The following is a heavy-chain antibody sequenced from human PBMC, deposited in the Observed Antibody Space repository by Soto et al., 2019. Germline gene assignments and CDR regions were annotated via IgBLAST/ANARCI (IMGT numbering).Heavy chain of an antibody. CDR2: IIPIFGTA. CDR1: GGTFSSYA. D-gene: IGHD3-10*01. Sequence: GASVKVSCKASGGTFSSYAISWVRQAPGQGLEWMGGIIPIFGTANYAQKFQGRVTITADESTSTAYMELSSLRSEDTAVYYCASLYYYASGTLTGGYYYGMDVWGRGTTVTVSS. J-gene: IGHJ6*02. CDR3: ASLYYYASGTLTGGYYYGMDV. V-gene: IGHV1-69*13.